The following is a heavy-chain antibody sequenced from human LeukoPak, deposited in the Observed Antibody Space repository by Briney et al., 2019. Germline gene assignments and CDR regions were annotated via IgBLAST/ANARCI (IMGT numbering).Heavy chain of an antibody. CDR2: ISYDGSHK. CDR1: GFTFSSYG. Sequence: GGSLRLSCAASGFTFSSYGMHWVRQAPGKGLEWVAVISYDGSHKYYADSVKGRINISRDNSKNTLHLQLNSLRIEDTAVYYCARDGWDSSGNYFSGLDYWGQGVLVTVSP. J-gene: IGHJ4*02. V-gene: IGHV3-30*03. CDR3: ARDGWDSSGNYFSGLDY. D-gene: IGHD3-22*01.